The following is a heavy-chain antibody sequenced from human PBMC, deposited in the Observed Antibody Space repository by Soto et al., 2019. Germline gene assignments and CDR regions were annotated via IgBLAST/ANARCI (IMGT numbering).Heavy chain of an antibody. J-gene: IGHJ5*02. CDR1: GYTFTSYG. CDR3: ANYPPYSRGWYAGFDP. V-gene: IGHV1-18*01. CDR2: ISAYNGNT. D-gene: IGHD6-19*01. Sequence: QVQLVQSGAEVKKPGASVKVSCKASGYTFTSYGISWVRQAPGQGLEWMGWISAYNGNTNYAQELQSRETMNTDTSTSTANTELRSLRSHDTAVSYWANYPPYSRGWYAGFDPWGQGTLVTVSS.